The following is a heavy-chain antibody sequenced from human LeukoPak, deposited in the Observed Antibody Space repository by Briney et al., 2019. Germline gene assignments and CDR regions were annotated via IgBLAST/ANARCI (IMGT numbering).Heavy chain of an antibody. CDR3: ARGRTPGGYYYYYYGMDV. Sequence: SQTLSLACAISGDSVSSKSTAWNWIRQSPSRGLEWLGRTYYRSKWYTGYAVSVKGRITINPDTSKNQFSLQLNSVTPEDTAVYYCARGRTPGGYYYYYYGMDVWGQGTTVTVSS. CDR2: TYYRSKWYT. J-gene: IGHJ6*02. V-gene: IGHV6-1*01. D-gene: IGHD4-23*01. CDR1: GDSVSSKSTA.